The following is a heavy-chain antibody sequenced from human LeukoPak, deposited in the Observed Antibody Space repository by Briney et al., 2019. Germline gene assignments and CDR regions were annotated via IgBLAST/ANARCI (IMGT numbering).Heavy chain of an antibody. Sequence: SETLSLTCTVSGVSITSNSDYWGWFRQPPGKGLEWIGSVRYSGKTFYNPSLKSRVTMSVDTSKGQFSLKLSSVTAADTAMYFCARHFYDSSGYRREYYFDYWGQGTLVTVSS. CDR1: GVSITSNSDY. D-gene: IGHD3-22*01. CDR3: ARHFYDSSGYRREYYFDY. V-gene: IGHV4-39*01. J-gene: IGHJ4*02. CDR2: VRYSGKT.